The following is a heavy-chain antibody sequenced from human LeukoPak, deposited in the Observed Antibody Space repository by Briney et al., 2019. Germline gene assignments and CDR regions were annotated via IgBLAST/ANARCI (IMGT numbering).Heavy chain of an antibody. CDR3: ARGYAVPAAFIDY. J-gene: IGHJ4*02. CDR1: AVSLSSYY. D-gene: IGHD2-2*01. V-gene: IGHV4-59*01. CDR2: IYYSGST. Sequence: SETLSLTCTVSAVSLSSYYWSWLRQPPGKGLEWIGYIYYSGSTNYNPSLKRRVTISVDTSKHQFSLQLSSVTAADTAVYYCARGYAVPAAFIDYWGQGTLVTVSS.